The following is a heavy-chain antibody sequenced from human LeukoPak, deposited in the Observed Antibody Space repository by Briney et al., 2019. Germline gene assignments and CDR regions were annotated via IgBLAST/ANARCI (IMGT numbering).Heavy chain of an antibody. CDR2: MNPNSGNT. Sequence: ASVKVSRKASGYTFTSYDINWVRQAPGQGLEWMGWMNPNSGNTGYAQKFQGRVTMTRNTSISTAYMELSSLRSEDTAVYYCASTPKYYYDSSGYHGNWGQGTLVTVSS. D-gene: IGHD3-22*01. CDR1: GYTFTSYD. CDR3: ASTPKYYYDSSGYHGN. V-gene: IGHV1-8*01. J-gene: IGHJ4*02.